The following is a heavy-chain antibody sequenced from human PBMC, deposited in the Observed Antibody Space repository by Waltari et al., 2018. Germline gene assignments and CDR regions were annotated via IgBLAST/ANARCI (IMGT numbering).Heavy chain of an antibody. V-gene: IGHV3-21*01. CDR1: GFTFSAYS. Sequence: EVQLVESGGGVVKPGGSLRLSCEASGFTFSAYSMNWFRQAPGKGMEWVSSISGDTKYIYYADSVNGRFTISSDDAKDSLYLKMNSLRVEDTAVYYCARDRRGYFDYWGQGTLVTVSS. CDR3: ARDRRGYFDY. J-gene: IGHJ4*02. D-gene: IGHD3-16*01. CDR2: ISGDTKYI.